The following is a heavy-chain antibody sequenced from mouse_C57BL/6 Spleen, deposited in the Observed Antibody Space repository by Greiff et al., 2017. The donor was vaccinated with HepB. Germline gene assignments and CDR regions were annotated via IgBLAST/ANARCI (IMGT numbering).Heavy chain of an antibody. J-gene: IGHJ2*01. CDR1: GYAFSSYW. V-gene: IGHV1-80*01. Sequence: QVQLQQSGAELVKPGASVKISCKASGYAFSSYWMNWVKQRPGKGLEWIGQIYPGDGDTNYNGKFKGKATLTADKSSSTAYMQLSSLTSEDSAVYFCARTPHYDYLDYWGQGTTLTVSS. CDR2: IYPGDGDT. D-gene: IGHD2-4*01. CDR3: ARTPHYDYLDY.